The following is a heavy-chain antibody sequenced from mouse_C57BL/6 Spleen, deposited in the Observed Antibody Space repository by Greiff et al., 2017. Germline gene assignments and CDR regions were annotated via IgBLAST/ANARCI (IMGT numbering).Heavy chain of an antibody. Sequence: QVQLQQSGAELVRPGASVTLSCKASGYTFTDYEMHWVKQTPVHGLEWIGAIDPETGGTAYNQKFKGKAILTADKSSSTAYMELRSLTSEDSAFYYCTRDGYYGVDYWGQGTSVTVSS. CDR2: IDPETGGT. CDR3: TRDGYYGVDY. D-gene: IGHD2-3*01. CDR1: GYTFTDYE. V-gene: IGHV1-15*01. J-gene: IGHJ4*01.